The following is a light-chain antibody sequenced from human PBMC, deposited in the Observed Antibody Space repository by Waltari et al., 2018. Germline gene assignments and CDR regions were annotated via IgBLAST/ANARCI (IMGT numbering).Light chain of an antibody. J-gene: IGKJ2*01. CDR3: QQYGRSPYT. Sequence: EIVLTQSPGTLSLSLGERATLSCRARQSVSSKLAWYQRQAGQAPRFLIYDTSRRATCSPDSFSGSGYGTDFPLTINRLEPEDSEVYYCQQYGRSPYTFGQGTKLEIK. V-gene: IGKV3-20*01. CDR1: QSVSSK. CDR2: DTS.